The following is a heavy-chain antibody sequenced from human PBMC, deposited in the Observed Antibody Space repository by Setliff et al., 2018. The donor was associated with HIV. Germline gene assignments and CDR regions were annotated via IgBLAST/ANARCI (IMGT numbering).Heavy chain of an antibody. CDR2: ILDKANNYAT. D-gene: IGHD3-22*01. Sequence: QPGGSLRLSCAASGFTFSGSAMHWVRQASGKGLEWVGRILDKANNYATAYAASLEGRFTISRDDSKNTAYLQMSSLKTEDTAVYYCARPQHSYDDSSDDYWGQGTLVTVSS. CDR1: GFTFSGSA. J-gene: IGHJ4*02. CDR3: ARPQHSYDDSSDDY. V-gene: IGHV3-73*01.